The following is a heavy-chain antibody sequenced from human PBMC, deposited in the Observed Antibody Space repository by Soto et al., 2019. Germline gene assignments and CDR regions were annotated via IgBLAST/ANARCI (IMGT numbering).Heavy chain of an antibody. CDR2: IYPGDSDT. CDR3: ARPRYCSGGSCHGYNWFDP. CDR1: GYSFTSYW. Sequence: GESLKISCNGSGYSFTSYWIGWVRQMPGKGLEWMGIIYPGDSDTRYSPSFQGQVTISADKSISTAYLQWSSLKASDTAMYCCARPRYCSGGSCHGYNWFDPWGQGTLVTVSS. D-gene: IGHD2-15*01. J-gene: IGHJ5*02. V-gene: IGHV5-51*01.